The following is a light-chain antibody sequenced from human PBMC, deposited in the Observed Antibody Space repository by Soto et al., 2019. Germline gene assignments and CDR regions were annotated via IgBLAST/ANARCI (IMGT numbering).Light chain of an antibody. CDR2: AAP. Sequence: DIQMTQSPSSLSTSVGDRVTITCRASQAISIYLAWYQQKPGKVPQLLIYAAPTLQSGVPSRFSGTGSGTDCTLTISRLQPEDVATYYCQKYNSAPPTFGQGTKVEIK. CDR3: QKYNSAPPT. V-gene: IGKV1-27*01. CDR1: QAISIY. J-gene: IGKJ1*01.